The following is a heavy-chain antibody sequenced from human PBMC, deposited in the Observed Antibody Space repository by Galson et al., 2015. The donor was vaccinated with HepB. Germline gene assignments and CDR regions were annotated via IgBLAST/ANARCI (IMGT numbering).Heavy chain of an antibody. CDR2: IDQDGSEK. CDR1: GFTFSSYW. CDR3: ASSISGGS. Sequence: SLRLSCAASGFTFSSYWMHWVRQAPGKGLEWVANIDQDGSEKYYVASVKGRFTISRDNAKNSLYLQMNSLRVEDTAVYYCASSISGGSWGQGTLVTVSS. J-gene: IGHJ4*02. D-gene: IGHD6-6*01. V-gene: IGHV3-7*01.